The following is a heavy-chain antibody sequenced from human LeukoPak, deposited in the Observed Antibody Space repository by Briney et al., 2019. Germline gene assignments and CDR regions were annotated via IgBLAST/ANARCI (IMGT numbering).Heavy chain of an antibody. CDR2: IYYSGST. J-gene: IGHJ5*02. Sequence: PSETLSLTCTVSGGSFSSGSYYWSWIRQPPGKGLEWIGYIYYSGSTNYNPSLKSRVTISVDTSKNQFSLKLSSVTAADTAVYYCARGLSGYDILTGEPGLSWFDPWGQGTLVTVSS. D-gene: IGHD3-9*01. CDR1: GGSFSSGSYY. CDR3: ARGLSGYDILTGEPGLSWFDP. V-gene: IGHV4-61*01.